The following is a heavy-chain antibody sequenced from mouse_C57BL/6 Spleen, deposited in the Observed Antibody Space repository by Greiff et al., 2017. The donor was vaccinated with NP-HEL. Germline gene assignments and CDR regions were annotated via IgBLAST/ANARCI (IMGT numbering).Heavy chain of an antibody. J-gene: IGHJ2*01. CDR3: TRDRTGFDY. CDR2: ISSGGDYI. Sequence: EVKVVESGEGLVKPGGSLKLSCAASGFTFSSYAMSWVRQTPEKRLEWVAYISSGGDYIYYADTVKGRFTISRDNARNTLYLQMSSLKSEDTAMYYCTRDRTGFDYWGQGTTLTVSS. V-gene: IGHV5-9-1*02. D-gene: IGHD2-14*01. CDR1: GFTFSSYA.